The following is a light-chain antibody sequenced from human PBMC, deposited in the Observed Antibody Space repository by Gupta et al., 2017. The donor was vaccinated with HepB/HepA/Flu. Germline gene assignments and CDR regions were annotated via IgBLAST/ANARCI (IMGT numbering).Light chain of an antibody. CDR2: DAS. CDR1: QSVGTY. Sequence: ENVLTQSPATLSLSPGERATLSCRATQSVGTYLAWYQHKPGQAPRLLIYDASNRAPGIPARFSGSGSGTDVTLTISSREPEDFAVYYCQQRSNWPLFTFGHGTKVDIK. V-gene: IGKV3-11*01. CDR3: QQRSNWPLFT. J-gene: IGKJ3*01.